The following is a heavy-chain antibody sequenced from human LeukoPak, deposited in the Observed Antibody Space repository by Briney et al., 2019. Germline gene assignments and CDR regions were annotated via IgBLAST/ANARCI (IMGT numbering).Heavy chain of an antibody. CDR3: ARDMAYHDMLTGYEVSRFFDY. CDR1: GLTVSTNY. J-gene: IGHJ4*02. Sequence: PGGSLRLSCAASGLTVSTNYMRWISQAPGKGLEWVSLIYAGGGTAYADSVKGRFTISRDNSKNTLYLQMNYVRAEDTAVYYCARDMAYHDMLTGYEVSRFFDYWGQGTLVTVSS. CDR2: IYAGGGT. V-gene: IGHV3-53*01. D-gene: IGHD3-9*01.